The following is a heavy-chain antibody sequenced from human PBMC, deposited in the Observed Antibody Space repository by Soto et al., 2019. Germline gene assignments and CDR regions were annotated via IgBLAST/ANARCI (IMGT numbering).Heavy chain of an antibody. V-gene: IGHV4-30-4*01. CDR2: TYHTGST. CDR1: GGSISVGVYX. CDR3: XXIGNPDASLYFDY. Sequence: QVQLQESGPGLVKPSQTLSLTCTVSGGSISVGVYXXXWIRQLPGKGPEWIGYTYHTGSTYYNPSXXXXXXXXXXXXXXXXXXXXXXXXXXXXXXXXXXXIGNPDASLYFDYWGQGTLVTVSS. J-gene: IGHJ4*02.